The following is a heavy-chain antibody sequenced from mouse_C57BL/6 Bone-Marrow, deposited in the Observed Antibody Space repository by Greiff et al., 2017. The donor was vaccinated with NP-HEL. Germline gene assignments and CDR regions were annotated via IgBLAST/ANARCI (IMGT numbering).Heavy chain of an antibody. CDR2: ISSGGSYT. CDR3: ARSTMVTTEGSMDY. V-gene: IGHV5-6*01. J-gene: IGHJ4*01. CDR1: GFTFSSYG. D-gene: IGHD2-1*01. Sequence: EVQLVESGGDLVKPGGSLKLSCAASGFTFSSYGMSWVRQTPDKRLEWVATISSGGSYTYYPDSVKGRFTISRDNAKNTLYLQMSSLKSEDTAMYYCARSTMVTTEGSMDYWGQGTSVTVSS.